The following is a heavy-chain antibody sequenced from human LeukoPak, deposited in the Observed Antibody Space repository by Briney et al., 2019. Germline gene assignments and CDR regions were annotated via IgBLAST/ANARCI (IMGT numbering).Heavy chain of an antibody. J-gene: IGHJ4*02. D-gene: IGHD2-15*01. CDR2: ISYDGSNK. CDR1: GFIFSSYG. Sequence: GGSLRLSCAASGFIFSSYGMHWVRQAPGKGLEWVAVISYDGSNKYYAGSVRGRFTISRDNSRNTMYLQMNSLRAEDAAVYYCAKAPVTSCRGAFCYPFDSWGQGTLVTVSS. V-gene: IGHV3-30*18. CDR3: AKAPVTSCRGAFCYPFDS.